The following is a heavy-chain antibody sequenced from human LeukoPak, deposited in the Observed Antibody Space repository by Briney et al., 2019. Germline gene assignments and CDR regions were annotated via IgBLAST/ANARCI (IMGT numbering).Heavy chain of an antibody. CDR1: GGSISGYY. J-gene: IGHJ4*02. V-gene: IGHV4-59*01. D-gene: IGHD1-1*01. Sequence: PAETLFLTCTVSGGSISGYYWSWIRQPPGKGLEWIGYIYYCGSTNYNPSLKSRVTISVDTSKNQLSLKLSSVTAADTAVYYCARGASGTETEGYYFDYWGQGTLVTVSS. CDR3: ARGASGTETEGYYFDY. CDR2: IYYCGST.